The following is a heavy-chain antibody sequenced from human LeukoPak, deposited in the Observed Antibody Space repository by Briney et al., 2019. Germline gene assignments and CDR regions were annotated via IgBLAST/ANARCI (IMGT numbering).Heavy chain of an antibody. V-gene: IGHV3-21*06. J-gene: IGHJ3*02. CDR3: ARGRSITILRGVAIGDGFDI. Sequence: GGSLRLSCAASGFTFSTYSMNWVRQAPGKGLEWVSSIATSSDYIYYAGSLKGRFTISRDNAKNSLYLHMNSLRPDDTAVYYCARGRSITILRGVAIGDGFDIWGQGTKVTVS. D-gene: IGHD3-10*01. CDR1: GFTFSTYS. CDR2: IATSSDYI.